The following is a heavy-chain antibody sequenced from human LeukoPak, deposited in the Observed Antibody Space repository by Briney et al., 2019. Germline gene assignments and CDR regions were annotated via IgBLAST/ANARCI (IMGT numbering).Heavy chain of an antibody. J-gene: IGHJ2*01. CDR1: GGSISSYY. Sequence: PSETLSLTCTVSGGSISSYYWSWIRQPPGKGLEWIGYIYYSGSTNYNPSLKSRVTISVDTSKNQFSLKLSSVTAADTAVYYCARGYDYVWGSYPSVYFDLWGRGTLVTVSS. D-gene: IGHD3-16*01. V-gene: IGHV4-59*01. CDR3: ARGYDYVWGSYPSVYFDL. CDR2: IYYSGST.